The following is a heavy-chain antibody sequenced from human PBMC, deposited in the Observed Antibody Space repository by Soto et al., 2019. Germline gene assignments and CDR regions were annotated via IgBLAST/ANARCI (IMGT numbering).Heavy chain of an antibody. CDR2: TPSDETDR. CDR1: GFTVGIFA. V-gene: IGHV3-30-3*01. Sequence: LRLCYSASGFTVGIFAMHWVRQAPGKGLDWLSVTPSDETDREYADSVKGRFTISRDNSQNTVYLQMNSLRHEDTAVYYCARESASFIGARPRGYFDYWGQGTQVTVSS. J-gene: IGHJ4*02. CDR3: ARESASFIGARPRGYFDY. D-gene: IGHD6-6*01.